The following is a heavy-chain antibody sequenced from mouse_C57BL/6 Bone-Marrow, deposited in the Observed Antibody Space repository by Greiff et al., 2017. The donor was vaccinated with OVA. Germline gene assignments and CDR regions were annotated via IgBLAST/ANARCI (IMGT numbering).Heavy chain of an antibody. CDR1: GYTFTSYG. CDR3: ARLRAWFAY. CDR2: IYPRSGNT. V-gene: IGHV1-81*01. Sequence: QVQLQQSGAELARPGASVKLSCKASGYTFTSYGISWVKQRPGQGLEWIGEIYPRSGNTYYNEKFKGKATLTADKSSSTAYMELRSLTSEDAAVYFCARLRAWFAYWGQGTLVTVSA. J-gene: IGHJ3*01.